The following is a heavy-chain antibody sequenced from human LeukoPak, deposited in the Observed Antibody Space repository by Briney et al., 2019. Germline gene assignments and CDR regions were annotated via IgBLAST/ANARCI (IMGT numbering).Heavy chain of an antibody. CDR1: GFTFSSYA. J-gene: IGHJ4*02. CDR3: AGSSWTDY. V-gene: IGHV3-23*01. CDR2: ISGSGGNT. D-gene: IGHD6-13*01. Sequence: GGSLRLSYAASGFTFSSYAMNWVRQAPGKGLEWVSSISGSGGNTYYADSVKGRFTISRDNSKNTLHLQMNSLRTEDTAVYYCAGSSWTDYWGQGTLVTVSS.